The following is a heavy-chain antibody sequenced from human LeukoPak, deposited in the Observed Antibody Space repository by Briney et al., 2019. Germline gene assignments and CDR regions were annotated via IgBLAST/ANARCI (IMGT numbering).Heavy chain of an antibody. V-gene: IGHV3-7*03. D-gene: IGHD3-16*01. J-gene: IGHJ4*02. Sequence: GGSLRLSCVVSGFSISDYWMSWVRQAPGKGLEWVANIKQDGSDKYYVDSVKGRFIISRDNAKNSLYLQMNTLRADDTAVYYCARDGFGTGSNWGQGTLVTVSS. CDR3: ARDGFGTGSN. CDR2: IKQDGSDK. CDR1: GFSISDYW.